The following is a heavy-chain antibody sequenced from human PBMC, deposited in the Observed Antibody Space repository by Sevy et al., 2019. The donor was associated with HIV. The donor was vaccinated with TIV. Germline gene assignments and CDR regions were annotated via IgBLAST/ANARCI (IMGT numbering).Heavy chain of an antibody. CDR2: ISSSSSYI. CDR1: GFTFSSYS. V-gene: IGHV3-21*01. Sequence: GGSLRLSCAASGFTFSSYSMNWVRQAPGKGLEWVSSISSSSSYIYYADSVKGRFTISRDNAKNSLYLQMNSLRADDTAVYYCARAGPYGVVINSCDYWGQGTLVTVSS. J-gene: IGHJ4*02. CDR3: ARAGPYGVVINSCDY. D-gene: IGHD3-3*01.